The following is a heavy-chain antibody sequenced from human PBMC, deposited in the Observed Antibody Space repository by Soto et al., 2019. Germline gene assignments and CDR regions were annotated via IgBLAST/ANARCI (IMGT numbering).Heavy chain of an antibody. CDR2: ISWNSGSI. CDR1: GFTFDDYA. J-gene: IGHJ4*02. CDR3: AKGGQLLSEGGGY. V-gene: IGHV3-9*01. D-gene: IGHD2-2*01. Sequence: EVQLVESGGGLVQPGRSLRLSCAASGFTFDDYAMHWVRQAPGKGLEWVSGISWNSGSIGYADSVKGSFTISRDNAKNSLYLQMYSLSAAATDLYYCAKGGQLLSEGGGYWGQGTLVTVSS.